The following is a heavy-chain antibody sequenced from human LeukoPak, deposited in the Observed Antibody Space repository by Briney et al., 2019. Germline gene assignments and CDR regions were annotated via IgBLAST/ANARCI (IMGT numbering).Heavy chain of an antibody. Sequence: PGGSLRLSCAASGFTFSSYAMHWVRQAPGKGLEWVAVISYDGSNKYYADSVKGRFTISRDNSKNTLYLQMNSLRAEDTAVYYCARDTYYYDSSGYYQWYFDYWGQGTLVTVSS. CDR3: ARDTYYYDSSGYYQWYFDY. J-gene: IGHJ4*02. D-gene: IGHD3-22*01. V-gene: IGHV3-30*04. CDR1: GFTFSSYA. CDR2: ISYDGSNK.